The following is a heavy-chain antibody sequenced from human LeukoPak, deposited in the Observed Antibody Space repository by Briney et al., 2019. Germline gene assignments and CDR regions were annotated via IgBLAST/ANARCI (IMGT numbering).Heavy chain of an antibody. CDR2: ISYDGSNK. CDR3: ASLYSSGRFDY. Sequence: RSLRLSCAASGFTFSSYGMHWVRQAPGKGLEWVAVISYDGSNKYYADSVKGRFTISRDNSKNTLYLQMNSLRAEDTAVYYCASLYSSGRFDYWGKGTLVTVSP. D-gene: IGHD6-19*01. V-gene: IGHV3-30*03. CDR1: GFTFSSYG. J-gene: IGHJ4*02.